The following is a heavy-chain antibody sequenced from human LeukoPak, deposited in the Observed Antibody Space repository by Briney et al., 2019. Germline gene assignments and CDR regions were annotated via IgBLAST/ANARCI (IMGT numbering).Heavy chain of an antibody. D-gene: IGHD6-19*01. CDR3: ARVPLGVAGNPLWPDV. Sequence: ASVKVSCKAYGHTFSSYGISWVRQAPGQGLEWMGWISAYNGNTNYAQKLQGRVTMTTDTSTSTAYMELRSLRSDDTAVYYCARVPLGVAGNPLWPDVWGKGTTVTVSS. CDR2: ISAYNGNT. CDR1: GHTFSSYG. V-gene: IGHV1-18*01. J-gene: IGHJ6*04.